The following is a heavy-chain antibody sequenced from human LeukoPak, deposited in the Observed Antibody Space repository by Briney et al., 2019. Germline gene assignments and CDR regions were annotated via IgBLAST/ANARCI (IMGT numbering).Heavy chain of an antibody. D-gene: IGHD5-24*01. Sequence: GGSLRLSCAASGFTFSSYSMNWVRQAPGKGLEWVSSISSSSSYIYYADSVKGRFTISRDNAKNSLYLQMNSLRAEDTAVYYCARDGDGYNVFDYWGQGTLVTVSS. V-gene: IGHV3-21*01. J-gene: IGHJ4*02. CDR3: ARDGDGYNVFDY. CDR2: ISSSSSYI. CDR1: GFTFSSYS.